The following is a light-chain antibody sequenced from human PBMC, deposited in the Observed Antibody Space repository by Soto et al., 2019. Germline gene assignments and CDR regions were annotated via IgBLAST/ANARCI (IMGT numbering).Light chain of an antibody. CDR1: QKVSPW. CDR2: DVS. CDR3: QQYDSYSGT. Sequence: DVKMTQSLSTLSAYVGDTVTNTCRASQKVSPWLAWYQQKPGKAPKLLMYDVSSLKRGVPARFSGSGSGTEFTLTISSLQPDDFATYYCQQYDSYSGTVGQGTMA. J-gene: IGKJ1*01. V-gene: IGKV1-5*01.